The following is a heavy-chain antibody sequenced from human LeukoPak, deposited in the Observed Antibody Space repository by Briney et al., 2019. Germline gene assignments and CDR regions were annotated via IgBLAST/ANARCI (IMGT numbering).Heavy chain of an antibody. Sequence: PSETLSLTCTVSGGSISSSSYYWGRIRQPPGKGLEWIGSIYYSGSTYYNPSLKSRVTISVDTSKNQFSLKLSSVTAADTAVYYRARRPRGSSPEYFDYWGQGTLVTVSS. CDR2: IYYSGST. CDR1: GGSISSSSYY. J-gene: IGHJ4*02. CDR3: ARRPRGSSPEYFDY. D-gene: IGHD6-6*01. V-gene: IGHV4-39*01.